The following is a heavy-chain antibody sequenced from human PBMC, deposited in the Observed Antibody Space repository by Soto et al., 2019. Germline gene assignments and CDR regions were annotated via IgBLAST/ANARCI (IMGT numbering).Heavy chain of an antibody. CDR2: ISGSGGST. V-gene: IGHV3-23*01. D-gene: IGHD2-15*01. CDR3: AKGIDGVAVAATGGDY. CDR1: GFTFSSYA. Sequence: EVQLLESGGGLVQPGGSLRLSCAASGFTFSSYAMSWVRQAPGKGLEWVSAISGSGGSTYYADSVKGRFTISRDNSKNTLYLQMNSLRAEDTAVYYCAKGIDGVAVAATGGDYWGQGTLVTVSS. J-gene: IGHJ4*02.